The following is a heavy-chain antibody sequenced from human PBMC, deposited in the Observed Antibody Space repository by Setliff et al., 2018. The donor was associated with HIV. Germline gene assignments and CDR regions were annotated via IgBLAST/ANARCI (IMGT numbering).Heavy chain of an antibody. D-gene: IGHD3-3*01. V-gene: IGHV4-59*01. CDR3: ARDYYNFQDM. Sequence: SETLSLTCIVSGGSINNYFWSWIRQSPGRGLEWIGYIYYSGETNYNPSLKSRVTFSVDTSKNQFSLRLSSVTAADSAVYYCARDYYNFQDMWGQGTMVTVSS. J-gene: IGHJ3*02. CDR1: GGSINNYF. CDR2: IYYSGET.